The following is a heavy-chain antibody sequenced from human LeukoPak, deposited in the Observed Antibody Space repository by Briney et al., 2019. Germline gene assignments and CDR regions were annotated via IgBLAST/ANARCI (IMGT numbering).Heavy chain of an antibody. V-gene: IGHV5-51*01. CDR3: ARRSGSDALDI. CDR1: GYSFTSYW. D-gene: IGHD3-10*01. CDR2: IYPGDSYT. J-gene: IGHJ3*02. Sequence: GESLKISCKGSGYSFTSYWTAWVRQMPGKGLEWMGIIYPGDSYTTYSPSFQGQVTISADKSISTAYLQWRSLKASDTAMYYCARRSGSDALDIWGQGTMVTVSS.